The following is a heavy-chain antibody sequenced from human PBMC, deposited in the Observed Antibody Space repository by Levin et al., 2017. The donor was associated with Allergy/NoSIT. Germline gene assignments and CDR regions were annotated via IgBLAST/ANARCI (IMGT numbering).Heavy chain of an antibody. V-gene: IGHV1-18*01. CDR3: ARGFGLGYCSGGSCPRGP. CDR2: ISAYNGNT. J-gene: IGHJ4*02. Sequence: GESLKISCQASGYTFTSYGISWVRQAPGQGLEWMGWISAYNGNTNYAQKLQGRVTMTTDTSTSTAYMELRSLRSDDTAVYYCARGFGLGYCSGGSCPRGPWGQGTLVTVSS. D-gene: IGHD2-15*01. CDR1: GYTFTSYG.